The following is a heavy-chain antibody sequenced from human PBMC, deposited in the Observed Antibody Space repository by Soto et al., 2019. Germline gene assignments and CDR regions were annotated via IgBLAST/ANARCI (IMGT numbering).Heavy chain of an antibody. V-gene: IGHV1-69*13. CDR3: AERYCSGGSCYSGVLSWFDP. Sequence: SVKVSCKASGGTFSSYAISWVRQAPGQGLEWMGGIIPIFGTANYAQKFQGRVTITADEFTSTVYMELSSLRSEDTAVYYCAERYCSGGSCYSGVLSWFDPWGQGTLVTVSS. D-gene: IGHD2-15*01. CDR2: IIPIFGTA. CDR1: GGTFSSYA. J-gene: IGHJ5*02.